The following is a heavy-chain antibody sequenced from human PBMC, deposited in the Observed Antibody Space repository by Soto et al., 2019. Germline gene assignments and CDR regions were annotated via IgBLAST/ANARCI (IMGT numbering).Heavy chain of an antibody. CDR3: ARPLTMVRGVIADDYYGMDV. V-gene: IGHV4-39*01. CDR2: IYYSGST. CDR1: GGSISSSSYY. Sequence: TVSGGSISSSSYYWGWIRQPPGKGLEWIGSIYYSGSTYYNPSLKSRVTISVDTSKNQFSLKLSSVTAADTAVYYCARPLTMVRGVIADDYYGMDVWGQGTTVTVSS. J-gene: IGHJ6*02. D-gene: IGHD3-10*01.